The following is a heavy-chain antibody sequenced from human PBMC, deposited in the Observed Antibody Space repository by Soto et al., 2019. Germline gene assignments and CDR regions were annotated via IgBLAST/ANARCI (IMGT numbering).Heavy chain of an antibody. Sequence: GASVKVSCKASGYTFTGYYMHWVRQAPGQGLEWMGWINPNSGGTNYAQKFQGWVTMTRDTSISTAYMELSRLRSDDTAVYYCARGGRGYCISTSCSPYYFDYWGQGTLVTVSS. D-gene: IGHD2-2*01. V-gene: IGHV1-2*04. CDR1: GYTFTGYY. CDR3: ARGGRGYCISTSCSPYYFDY. CDR2: INPNSGGT. J-gene: IGHJ4*02.